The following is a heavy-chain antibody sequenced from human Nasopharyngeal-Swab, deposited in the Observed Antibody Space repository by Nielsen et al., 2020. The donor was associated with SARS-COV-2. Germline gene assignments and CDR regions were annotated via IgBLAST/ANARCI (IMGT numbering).Heavy chain of an antibody. CDR2: ISSSSTYI. D-gene: IGHD3-3*01. V-gene: IGHV3-21*01. CDR3: ARSPYYDFWSGYYPRFDY. J-gene: IGHJ4*02. Sequence: VCQAPGKGLEWVSSISSSSTYIYYADSVKGRFTVSRDNAKNSLYLQMSSLRPEDAAVYYCARSPYYDFWSGYYPRFDYWGRGTLVTVSS.